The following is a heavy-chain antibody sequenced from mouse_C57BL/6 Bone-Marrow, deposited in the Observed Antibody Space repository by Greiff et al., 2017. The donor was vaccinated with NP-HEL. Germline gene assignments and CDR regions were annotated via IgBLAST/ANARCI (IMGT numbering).Heavy chain of an antibody. CDR3: ARGLRYYGSSFYFDY. V-gene: IGHV1-19*01. D-gene: IGHD1-1*01. CDR1: GYTFTDYY. CDR2: INPYNGGT. Sequence: EVQLQQSGPVLVKPGASVKMSCKASGYTFTDYYMNWVKQSHGKSLEWIGVINPYNGGTSYNRKFKGTATLTADKSSSTAYMELNSLTSEDAAVYYCARGLRYYGSSFYFDYWGQGTTLTVSS. J-gene: IGHJ2*01.